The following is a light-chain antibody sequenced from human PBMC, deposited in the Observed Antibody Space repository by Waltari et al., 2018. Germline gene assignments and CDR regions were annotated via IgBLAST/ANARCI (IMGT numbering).Light chain of an antibody. V-gene: IGKV1-5*03. Sequence: DLQMTQSPSTLSATVGDRVTISCRASQSVGTWFAWYQQKPGKAPKLLIYIASSLDSGVPSRFSGSGSGTDFTLTISSLQPDDFATYSCQQYSSFSTFGQGTKV. CDR3: QQYSSFST. CDR1: QSVGTW. J-gene: IGKJ2*01. CDR2: IAS.